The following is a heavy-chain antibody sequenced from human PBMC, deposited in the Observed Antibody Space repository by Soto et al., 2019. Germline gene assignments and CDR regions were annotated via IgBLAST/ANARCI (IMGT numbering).Heavy chain of an antibody. V-gene: IGHV3-30*18. CDR1: GFISSSFV. CDR3: AKERGVLDAFDM. CDR2: ISSDGNNQ. Sequence: QVQLVESGGGVVQPGTSLRLSCAASGFISSSFVIHWVRQAPGKGLEWLAVISSDGNNQYYADSVKGRFTISRDNSKRTLYLQVNSLRAEDTAVYFCAKERGVLDAFDMWGQGTMVTVS. D-gene: IGHD3-10*01. J-gene: IGHJ3*02.